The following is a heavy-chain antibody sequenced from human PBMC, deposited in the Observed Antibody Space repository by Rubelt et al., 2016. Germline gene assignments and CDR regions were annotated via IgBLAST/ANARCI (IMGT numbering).Heavy chain of an antibody. V-gene: IGHV3-48*04. CDR1: GFTFSSYS. D-gene: IGHD1-26*01. J-gene: IGHJ6*02. CDR3: ARDYSISGSFTTDYYYYGMDV. Sequence: GGCLRLSCAASGFTFSSYSMDWVRQAPGKGLEWISYISDTSGTIYYADSVKGRFTISRDNAKNSLYLQMHSLRVEDTAVYYCARDYSISGSFTTDYYYYGMDVWGQGTTVTVSS. CDR2: ISDTSGTI.